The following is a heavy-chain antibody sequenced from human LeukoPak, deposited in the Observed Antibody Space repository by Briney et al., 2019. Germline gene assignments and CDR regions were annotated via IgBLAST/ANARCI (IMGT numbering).Heavy chain of an antibody. CDR3: ARGVRGVNLNDAFDI. D-gene: IGHD3-10*01. CDR1: GGSISSSSYY. J-gene: IGHJ3*02. V-gene: IGHV4-39*07. Sequence: SETLSLTCTVSGGSISSSSYYWGWIRQPPGKGLEWIGSIYYSGSTYYNPSLKSRVTISVDTSKNQFSLKLSSVTAADTAVYYCARGVRGVNLNDAFDIWGQGTMVTVSS. CDR2: IYYSGST.